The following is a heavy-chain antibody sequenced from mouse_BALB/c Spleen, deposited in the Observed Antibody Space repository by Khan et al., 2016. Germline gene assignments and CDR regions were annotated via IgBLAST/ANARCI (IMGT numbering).Heavy chain of an antibody. J-gene: IGHJ4*01. Sequence: QVQLQQSGAELMKPGASVKISCKATGYTFSNYWIEWVKQRPGHGLEWIGEILPGSDRTNYNASFKGKTTFTADTSSNTAYMQLSSLTSEDTAVYYCARAWYSMDYWGQGTSVTVSS. CDR3: ARAWYSMDY. V-gene: IGHV1-9*01. CDR2: ILPGSDRT. D-gene: IGHD2-1*01. CDR1: GYTFSNYW.